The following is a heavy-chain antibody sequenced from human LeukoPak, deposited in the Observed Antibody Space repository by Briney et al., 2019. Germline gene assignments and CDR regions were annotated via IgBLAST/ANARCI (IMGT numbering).Heavy chain of an antibody. CDR2: IKPDGVET. V-gene: IGHV3-7*03. CDR3: ARDGGTDWYDP. D-gene: IGHD3-16*01. J-gene: IGHJ5*02. Sequence: GSLRLSCAASGFTITDYWMTWVRQAPGRGLEWVANIKPDGVETSYVDSVKGRFTISRDNANNSVFLQMNSLRVEDTATYYCARDGGTDWYDPWGQGTLVSVSS. CDR1: GFTITDYW.